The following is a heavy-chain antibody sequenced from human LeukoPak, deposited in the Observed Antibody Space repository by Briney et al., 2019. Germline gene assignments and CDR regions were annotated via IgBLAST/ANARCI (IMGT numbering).Heavy chain of an antibody. D-gene: IGHD6-13*01. J-gene: IGHJ4*02. CDR3: ARERGGRIAAAGLDY. Sequence: GGSLRLSCAASGFTFSSYGMHWVRQAPGKGLEWVAVIWYDGSNKYYADSVKGRFTISRDNSENTLYLQMNSLRAEDTAVYYCARERGGRIAAAGLDYWGQGTLVTASS. V-gene: IGHV3-33*01. CDR2: IWYDGSNK. CDR1: GFTFSSYG.